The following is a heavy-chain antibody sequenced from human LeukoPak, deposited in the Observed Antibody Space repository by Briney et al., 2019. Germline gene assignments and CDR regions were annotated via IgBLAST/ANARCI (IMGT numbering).Heavy chain of an antibody. CDR2: INPNSGGT. D-gene: IGHD3-10*01. CDR3: ARVRLLWFGDFSY. CDR1: GYTFIDYH. Sequence: GASVTVSCKASGYTFIDYHIHWVRQAPGQGLEGMGWINPNSGGTNYAQKFQGRVTMTRDTSISTAYMELNRLRSDDTAVYYCARVRLLWFGDFSYWGQGTLVTVSS. J-gene: IGHJ4*02. V-gene: IGHV1-2*02.